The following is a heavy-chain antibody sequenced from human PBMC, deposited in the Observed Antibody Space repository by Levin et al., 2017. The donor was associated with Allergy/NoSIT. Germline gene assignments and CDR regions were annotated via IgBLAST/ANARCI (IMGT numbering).Heavy chain of an antibody. Sequence: SQTLSLTCTVSGGSISSSSYYWGWIRQPPGKGLEWIGSIYYSGSTYYNPSLKSRVTISVDTSKNQFSLKLSSVTAADTAVYYCASGYCSGGSCYECPDYWGQGTLVTVSS. CDR2: IYYSGST. J-gene: IGHJ4*02. D-gene: IGHD2-15*01. CDR1: GGSISSSSYY. V-gene: IGHV4-39*01. CDR3: ASGYCSGGSCYECPDY.